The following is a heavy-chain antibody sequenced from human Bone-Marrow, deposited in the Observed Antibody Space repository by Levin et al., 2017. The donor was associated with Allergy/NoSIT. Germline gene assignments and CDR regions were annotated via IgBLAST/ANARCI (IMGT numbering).Heavy chain of an antibody. CDR1: GFIFNNYW. CDR3: ARWNLAFEP. V-gene: IGHV3-7*01. J-gene: IGHJ5*02. D-gene: IGHD1-1*01. CDR2: INKDGSGK. Sequence: GGSLRLSCAASGFIFNNYWMSWVRQAPGKGLEWVADINKDGSGKYYGDSVRGRFTISRDNVDHLVYLQMDSLRGDDTAVYYCARWNLAFEPWGQGTLVTVS.